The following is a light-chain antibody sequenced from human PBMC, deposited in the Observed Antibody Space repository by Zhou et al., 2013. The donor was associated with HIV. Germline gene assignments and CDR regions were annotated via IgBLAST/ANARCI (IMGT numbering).Light chain of an antibody. Sequence: DIQMTQSPSSLSASVGDRVTVTCRANQTISSYVNWYQQKPGKAPKLLIYAASSLQSGVPARFSGSGSGTDFSLTISSLQPEDFATYYCQQNYSPPRTFGQGT. CDR3: QQNYSPPRT. CDR2: AAS. CDR1: QTISSY. J-gene: IGKJ1*01. V-gene: IGKV1-39*01.